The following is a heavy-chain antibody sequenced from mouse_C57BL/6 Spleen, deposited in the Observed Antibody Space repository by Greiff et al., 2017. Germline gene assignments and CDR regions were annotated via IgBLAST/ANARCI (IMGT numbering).Heavy chain of an antibody. D-gene: IGHD2-1*01. CDR1: GFNIKNTY. V-gene: IGHV14-3*01. J-gene: IGHJ4*01. CDR2: IDPANCNT. CDR3: ARRYYGTMDY. Sequence: DVKLQESVAELVRPGASVKLSCTASGFNIKNTYMHWVQQRPEPGLAWIGMIDPANCNTKYAPKFQGKAPITADTSSNTAYLQLSSLTSEDTAIYYCARRYYGTMDYWGQGTSVTVSS.